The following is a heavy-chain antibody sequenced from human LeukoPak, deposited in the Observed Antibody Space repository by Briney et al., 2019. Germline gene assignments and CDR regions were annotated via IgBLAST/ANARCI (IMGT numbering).Heavy chain of an antibody. V-gene: IGHV4-38-2*02. D-gene: IGHD4-11*01. CDR3: AREERPPTAGPYYFDY. J-gene: IGHJ4*02. CDR1: GYSISSGYY. CDR2: IYHSGST. Sequence: SETLSLTCTVSGYSISSGYYWGWIRPPPGKGLEWIGSIYHSGSTYYNPSLKSRVTISVDTSKNQFSLKLSSVTAADTAVYYCAREERPPTAGPYYFDYWGQGTLVTVSS.